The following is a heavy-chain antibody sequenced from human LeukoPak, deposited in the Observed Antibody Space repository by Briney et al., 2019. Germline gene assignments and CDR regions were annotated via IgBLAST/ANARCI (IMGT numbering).Heavy chain of an antibody. CDR2: IYHSGST. CDR1: GGSISSGGYY. V-gene: IGHV4-30-2*01. J-gene: IGHJ4*02. D-gene: IGHD3-22*01. Sequence: PSETLSLTCTVSGGSISSGGYYWSWIRQPPGKGLEWIGYIYHSGSTYYNPSLKSRVTISVDRSKNQFSLKLSSVTAADTAVYYCARAGYYDSSGYYYLPDYWGQGTLVTVSS. CDR3: ARAGYYDSSGYYYLPDY.